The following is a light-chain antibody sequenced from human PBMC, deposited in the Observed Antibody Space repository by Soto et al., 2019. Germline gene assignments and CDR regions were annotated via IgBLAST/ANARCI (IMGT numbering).Light chain of an antibody. CDR2: EVS. V-gene: IGLV2-8*01. Sequence: QSALTQPPSASGSPGQSVTISCTGTSSDVGGYNYVSWYQQHPGKAPKLMIYEVSKRPSGVPDRFSGSKSGNTASLTVSGLQAEDEADYYCSSYAGSNNLVVVGGGTKLTVL. CDR1: SSDVGGYNY. J-gene: IGLJ2*01. CDR3: SSYAGSNNLVV.